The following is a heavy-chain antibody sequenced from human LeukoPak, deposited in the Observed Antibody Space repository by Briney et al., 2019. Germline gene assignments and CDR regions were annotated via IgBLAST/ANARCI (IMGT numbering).Heavy chain of an antibody. D-gene: IGHD6-13*01. J-gene: IGHJ4*02. V-gene: IGHV4-34*01. CDR2: INHSGST. Sequence: PSETLSLTCAVYGGSFSGYYWSWIRQAPGKGLEWIGEINHSGSTNYNPSLKSRVTISLGTSKNQFSLKLKSVTAADTAVYYCASSYSSSWYQWGQGTLVTVSS. CDR1: GGSFSGYY. CDR3: ASSYSSSWYQ.